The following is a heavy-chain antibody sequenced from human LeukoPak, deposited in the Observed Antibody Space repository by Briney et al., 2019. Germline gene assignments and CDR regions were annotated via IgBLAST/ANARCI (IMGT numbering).Heavy chain of an antibody. CDR2: ISSSGSTI. J-gene: IGHJ6*03. Sequence: PGGSLRLSCAASGFTFSSYEMNWVRQAPGKGLEWLSYISSSGSTIYYADSVKGRFTISRDNAKNSLYLQMNSLRAEDTAVYYCAASIPFSNSYYYYYYMDVWGKGTTVTVSS. CDR1: GFTFSSYE. CDR3: AASIPFSNSYYYYYYMDV. D-gene: IGHD2/OR15-2a*01. V-gene: IGHV3-48*03.